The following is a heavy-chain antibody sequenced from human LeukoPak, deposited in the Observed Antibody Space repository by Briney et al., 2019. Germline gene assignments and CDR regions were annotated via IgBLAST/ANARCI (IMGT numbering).Heavy chain of an antibody. V-gene: IGHV3-11*01. D-gene: IGHD5-12*01. J-gene: IGHJ4*02. CDR1: GFTLSDYY. CDR2: ISSRVSTI. CDR3: ARGGGGYDTSFDY. Sequence: RGRSLRLSRAASGFTLSDYYMRSSRHAPGGGREWVSYISSRVSTIYYAHSVKGRFPISRDNARNSLYLQMNSLRAEDTAVYYCARGGGGYDTSFDYWGQGALVTVSS.